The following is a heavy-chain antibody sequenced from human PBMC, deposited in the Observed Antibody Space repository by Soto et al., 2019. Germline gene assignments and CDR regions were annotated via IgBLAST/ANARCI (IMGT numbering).Heavy chain of an antibody. CDR3: ARLAEYCNGIKCYSNFDF. Sequence: ASVKVSCTXSGYNFTNFDINWVRQAPGRGLVWMGWMNPSSGETGSAQNFQGRVTMTRDISTRTFFMQLTSLRSEDTAIYYCARLAEYCNGIKCYSNFDFWGRGTQVTVSS. CDR2: MNPSSGET. V-gene: IGHV1-8*01. CDR1: GYNFTNFD. J-gene: IGHJ4*01. D-gene: IGHD2-15*01.